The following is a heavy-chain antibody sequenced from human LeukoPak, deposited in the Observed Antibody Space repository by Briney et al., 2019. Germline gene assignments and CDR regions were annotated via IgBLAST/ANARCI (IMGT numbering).Heavy chain of an antibody. CDR2: INPIFGTA. CDR3: ARDIVVVPAAIVPWGFDP. D-gene: IGHD2-2*01. J-gene: IGHJ5*02. Sequence: SVTVTFKASGGTFINYAFSWVRQAPGQGLEWMGGINPIFGTANYAQKFRGRVTITADESTSTAYMELSSLRSEDTAVYYCARDIVVVPAAIVPWGFDPWGQGTLVTVSS. CDR1: GGTFINYA. V-gene: IGHV1-69*13.